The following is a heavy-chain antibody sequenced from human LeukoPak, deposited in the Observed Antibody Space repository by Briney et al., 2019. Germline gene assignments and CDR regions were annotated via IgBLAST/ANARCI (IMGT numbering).Heavy chain of an antibody. J-gene: IGHJ6*03. D-gene: IGHD2-21*01. CDR1: GFTFSSRDW. V-gene: IGHV3-7*01. CDR2: IKQDGSEK. CDR3: ARDPGDYYYYYMDV. Sequence: GGSLRLSCVASGFTFSSRDWMTWVRQAPGMGLEWVANIKQDGSEKYYVDSVKGRFTISRDIAKNSLYLQMNSLRAEDTAVFYCARDPGDYYYYYMDVWGKGTTVTASS.